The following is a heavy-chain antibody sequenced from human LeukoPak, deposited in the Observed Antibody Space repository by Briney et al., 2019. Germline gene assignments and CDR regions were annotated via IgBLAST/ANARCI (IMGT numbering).Heavy chain of an antibody. CDR2: ISSNGGST. J-gene: IGHJ3*02. CDR1: GFTFSNYA. Sequence: GGSLRLSCAASGFTFSNYAMHWVRQAPGKGLEYVSAISSNGGSTFYADSVKGRFTISRDNSKNTLYLQMGSLRAEDMAVYYCARPRSTCVDDAFDIWGEGTTVTVSS. CDR3: ARPRSTCVDDAFDI. V-gene: IGHV3-64*02. D-gene: IGHD2-2*01.